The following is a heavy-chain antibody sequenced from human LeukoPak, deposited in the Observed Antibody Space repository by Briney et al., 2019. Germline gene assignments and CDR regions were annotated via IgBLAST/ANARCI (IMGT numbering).Heavy chain of an antibody. CDR3: ARALWFGETFPAY. Sequence: GGSLRLSCAASGFTFSDYYMSWIRQAPGKGLEWVSYISSSGSTIYYADSVKGRFTISRDNAKNSLYLQMNSLRAEDTAVYYCARALWFGETFPAYWGQGTLVTVSS. J-gene: IGHJ4*02. D-gene: IGHD3-10*01. CDR1: GFTFSDYY. CDR2: ISSSGSTI. V-gene: IGHV3-11*04.